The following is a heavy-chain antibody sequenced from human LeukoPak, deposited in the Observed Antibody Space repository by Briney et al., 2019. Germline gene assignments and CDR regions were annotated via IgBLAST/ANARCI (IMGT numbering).Heavy chain of an antibody. Sequence: PGGSLRLSCAASGFTFSSYWMSWVRQAPGKGLEWVSSIISSSSYIYYADSVKGRFTISRDNAKNSLYLQMNSLRAEDTAVYYCARGGPHDPHDYWGQGTLVTVSS. CDR3: ARGGPHDPHDY. CDR2: IISSSSYI. J-gene: IGHJ4*02. V-gene: IGHV3-21*01. CDR1: GFTFSSYW. D-gene: IGHD3-16*01.